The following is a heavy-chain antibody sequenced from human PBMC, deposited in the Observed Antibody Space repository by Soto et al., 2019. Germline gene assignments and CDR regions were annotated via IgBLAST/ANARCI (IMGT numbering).Heavy chain of an antibody. CDR1: GYSFTSYW. CDR3: ARPGRRGYSGYDPYYYYGMDV. D-gene: IGHD5-12*01. J-gene: IGHJ6*02. Sequence: GESLKISCTGSGYSFTSYWISWVRQMPGKGLEWMGRIDPSDSYTNYSPSFQGHVTISADKSISTAYLQWSSLKASDTAMYYCARPGRRGYSGYDPYYYYGMDVWGQGTTVTVSS. V-gene: IGHV5-10-1*01. CDR2: IDPSDSYT.